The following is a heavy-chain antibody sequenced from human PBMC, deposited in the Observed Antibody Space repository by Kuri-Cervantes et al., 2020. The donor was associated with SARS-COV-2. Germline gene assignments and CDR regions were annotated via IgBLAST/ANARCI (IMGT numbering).Heavy chain of an antibody. CDR3: ARDVVVVPAAISYMDV. J-gene: IGHJ6*03. Sequence: ETLSLTCAASGFTFDDYGMSWVRQAPGKGLEWVSGINWNGGSTGYADSVKGRFTISRDNAKNSLYLQMNSLRAEDTALYYCARDVVVVPAAISYMDVWGKGTTVTVSS. CDR2: INWNGGST. V-gene: IGHV3-20*04. CDR1: GFTFDDYG. D-gene: IGHD2-2*01.